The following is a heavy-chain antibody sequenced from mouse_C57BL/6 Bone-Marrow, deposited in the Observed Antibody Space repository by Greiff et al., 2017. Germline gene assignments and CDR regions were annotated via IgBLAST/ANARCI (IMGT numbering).Heavy chain of an antibody. CDR2: ISGGGGNT. CDR1: GFTFSSYT. V-gene: IGHV5-9*01. D-gene: IGHD2-3*01. Sequence: EVQVVESGGGLVKPGGSLKLSCAASGFTFSSYTMSWVRQTPEKRLEWVATISGGGGNTYYPDSVKGRFTISRDNAKNTLYLQMSSLRSEDTALYYCARRIYDGYWYFDVWGTGTTVTVSS. CDR3: ARRIYDGYWYFDV. J-gene: IGHJ1*03.